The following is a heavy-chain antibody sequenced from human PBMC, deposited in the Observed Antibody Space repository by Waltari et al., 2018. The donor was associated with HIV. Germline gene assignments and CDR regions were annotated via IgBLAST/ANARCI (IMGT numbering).Heavy chain of an antibody. V-gene: IGHV1-2*02. CDR1: GYSCTGLY. Sequence: QVQLVQSGAEVKKPGASVKVSCKASGYSCTGLYIHWVRQAPGHGLEWMGRVNPDNGDTHYAQNFQGRLTLTRDTSFTTAYMDMSGLTSKDTAVYFCASSSGNYHYFWGQGTLVTVSS. J-gene: IGHJ4*02. CDR2: VNPDNGDT. CDR3: ASSSGNYHYF. D-gene: IGHD3-16*02.